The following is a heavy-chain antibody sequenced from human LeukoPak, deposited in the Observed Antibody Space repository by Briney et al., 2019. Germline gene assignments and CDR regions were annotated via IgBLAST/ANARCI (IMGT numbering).Heavy chain of an antibody. CDR2: ISSNGGST. D-gene: IGHD1-7*01. V-gene: IGHV3-64*01. CDR1: GFTFSSYA. CDR3: ARDSAGTTDYYFDY. J-gene: IGHJ4*02. Sequence: GGSLRLSCAASGFTFSSYAMHWVRQAPGKGLEYVSAISSNGGSTYYANSVKGRFTISRDNSKNTLYLQMGSLKAEDMAVYYCARDSAGTTDYYFDYWGQGTLVTVSS.